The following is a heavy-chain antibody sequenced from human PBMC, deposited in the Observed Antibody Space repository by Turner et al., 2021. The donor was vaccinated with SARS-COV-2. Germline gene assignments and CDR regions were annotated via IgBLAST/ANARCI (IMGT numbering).Heavy chain of an antibody. CDR1: GGSMSSSSYS. J-gene: IGHJ6*02. V-gene: IGHV4-39*01. Sequence: QLQLPASVPGPVKPSETLSLTCTVSGGSMSSSSYSWGWVRRPPGKGLEWIGNINYSGGAYDNPPLNSRVAKSIDPSKKQISLKLAYVTAADTGVYYCAGLMDAAMDYYGTDVWGQGTTVTVSS. D-gene: IGHD5-18*01. CDR3: AGLMDAAMDYYGTDV. CDR2: INYSGGA.